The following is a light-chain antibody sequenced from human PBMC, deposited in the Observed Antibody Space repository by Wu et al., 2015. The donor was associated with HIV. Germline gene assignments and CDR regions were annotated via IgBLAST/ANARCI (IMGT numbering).Light chain of an antibody. J-gene: IGKJ2*01. Sequence: EIVLTQSPGTLSLSPGERATLSCRASQSVDSNYLAWYQHKPGQAPRLLIYGASNRATGIPDRFSGSGSGTDFTLTIGRLEPEDFAVYYCQQYGSSSYTFGQGTNLEIK. CDR1: QSVDSNY. V-gene: IGKV3-20*01. CDR2: GAS. CDR3: QQYGSSSYT.